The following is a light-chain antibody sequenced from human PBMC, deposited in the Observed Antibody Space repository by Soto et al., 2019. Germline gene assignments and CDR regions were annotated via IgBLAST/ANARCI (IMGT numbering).Light chain of an antibody. CDR3: QQYNYWPRT. V-gene: IGKV3D-15*01. CDR2: AAS. CDR1: HTITTN. Sequence: EVMMTQSPAALSVSPGERATLSCRATHTITTNLAWYQQKPGQAPRLLIYAASTRATDIPARFSGSGSGTDFTLTIFSLQSEDFAVYYCQQYNYWPRTFGQGTRVEIK. J-gene: IGKJ1*01.